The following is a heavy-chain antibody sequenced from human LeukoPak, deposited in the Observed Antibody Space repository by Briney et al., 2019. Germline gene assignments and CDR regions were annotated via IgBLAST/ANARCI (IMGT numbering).Heavy chain of an antibody. V-gene: IGHV4-39*07. CDR2: IYYSGST. J-gene: IGHJ4*02. D-gene: IGHD1-1*01. Sequence: PSETLSLTCTVSGGSISSSSYYWGWIRQPPGKGLEWIGSIYYSGSTYYNPSLESRVTISVDTSKNHVSLNLTSVTAADTAVYYCVRPESAGTKYRFDYWGQGALVTVSS. CDR3: VRPESAGTKYRFDY. CDR1: GGSISSSSYY.